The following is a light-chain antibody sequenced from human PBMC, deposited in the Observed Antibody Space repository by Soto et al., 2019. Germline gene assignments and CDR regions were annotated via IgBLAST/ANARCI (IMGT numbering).Light chain of an antibody. CDR3: QQYSAKWS. CDR1: ETISSW. CDR2: KAS. Sequence: DIQMTQSPSTLSASVGDTVTITCRASETISSWLAWFQQKPGKAPKLLIQKASILESGVPSRFSGCESGTEFTLTISSLQPDDFATYFCQQYSAKWSFGQGTKVEIK. J-gene: IGKJ1*01. V-gene: IGKV1-5*03.